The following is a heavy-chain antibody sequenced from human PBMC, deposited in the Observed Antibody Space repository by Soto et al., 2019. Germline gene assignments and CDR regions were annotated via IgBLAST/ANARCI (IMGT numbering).Heavy chain of an antibody. V-gene: IGHV3-23*01. CDR3: VGGSGWHSYFDP. J-gene: IGHJ5*02. D-gene: IGHD6-19*01. CDR2: ISESGDST. CDR1: GFSFKNYA. Sequence: GGSLRLSCAASGFSFKNYAMSWVRQAPGKGREWVSGISESGDSTIYADSVKGRFTISRDNSKNTLYLEMHSLRADDTAAYSCVGGSGWHSYFDPWGQGTLVTVSS.